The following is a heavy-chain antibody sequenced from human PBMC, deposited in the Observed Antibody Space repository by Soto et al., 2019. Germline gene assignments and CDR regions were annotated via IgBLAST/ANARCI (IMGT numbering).Heavy chain of an antibody. CDR1: GGSVSSYY. CDR2: IYNSGSA. J-gene: IGHJ6*02. V-gene: IGHV4-59*02. Sequence: TLSLTCNFSGGSVSSYYWTWIRQPPGKGLEWIGYIYNSGSANYNPSVKSRVTMSLDTSKNLLSLNLSSVTAADTAIYYCAGMSFRGFGELIGNLYFYGMDVWGQGTTVTVSS. CDR3: AGMSFRGFGELIGNLYFYGMDV. D-gene: IGHD3-3*01.